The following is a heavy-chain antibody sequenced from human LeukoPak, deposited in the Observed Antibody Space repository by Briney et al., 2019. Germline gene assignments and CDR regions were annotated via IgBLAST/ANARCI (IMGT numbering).Heavy chain of an antibody. Sequence: GRSLRLSCAASGFTFSSSDMHWVRQAPGKGLEWAAVISYDATNKYYADSVKGRFTLSRDNSKNTLYLQTNTLRDEDTAVYYCAKASSNYFYYFEYWGQGTLVTVSS. CDR1: GFTFSSSD. J-gene: IGHJ4*02. D-gene: IGHD2/OR15-2a*01. CDR3: AKASSNYFYYFEY. V-gene: IGHV3-30*18. CDR2: ISYDATNK.